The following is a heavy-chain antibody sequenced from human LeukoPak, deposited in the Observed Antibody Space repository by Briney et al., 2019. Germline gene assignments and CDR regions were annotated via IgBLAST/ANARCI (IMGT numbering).Heavy chain of an antibody. J-gene: IGHJ4*02. Sequence: SETLSLTCTVSGYSISSGYYWGWIRQPPGKGLEWIGSIYHSGSTYYNPSLKSRVTISVDTSKNQFSPKLSSVTAADTAVYYCATNPYYDFWSGIDYWGQGTLVTVSS. CDR2: IYHSGST. CDR1: GYSISSGYY. CDR3: ATNPYYDFWSGIDY. D-gene: IGHD3-3*01. V-gene: IGHV4-38-2*02.